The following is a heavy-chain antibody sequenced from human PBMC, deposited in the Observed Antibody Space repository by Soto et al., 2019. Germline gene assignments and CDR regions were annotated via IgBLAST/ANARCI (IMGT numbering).Heavy chain of an antibody. Sequence: SETLSLTCTVSGGSISSYYWSWIRQPPGKGLEWIGYIYYSGSTNYNPSLKSRVTISVDTSKNQFSLKLSSVTAADTAVYYCARAPYYYYGMDVWGQGTTVNVSS. CDR2: IYYSGST. CDR1: GGSISSYY. V-gene: IGHV4-59*01. CDR3: ARAPYYYYGMDV. J-gene: IGHJ6*02.